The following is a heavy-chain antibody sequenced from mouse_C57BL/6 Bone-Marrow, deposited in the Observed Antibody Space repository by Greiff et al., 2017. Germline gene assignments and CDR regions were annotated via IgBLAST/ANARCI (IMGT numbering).Heavy chain of an antibody. CDR3: TGVDRAY. CDR1: GFTFSSYA. CDR2: ISSCGDYI. J-gene: IGHJ3*01. Sequence: EVQLMESGEGLVKPGGSLKLSCAASGFTFSSYAMSWVRQPPEKRLELVAYISSCGDYIYSADPVHGRFTISRNNARNTLYLQMSSLKSEETAMYYWTGVDRAYWGQGTLVTVSA. V-gene: IGHV5-9-1*02.